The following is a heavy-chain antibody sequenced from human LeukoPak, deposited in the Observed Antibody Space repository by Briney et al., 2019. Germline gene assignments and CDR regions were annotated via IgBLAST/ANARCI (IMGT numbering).Heavy chain of an antibody. CDR1: GFTFSSYA. D-gene: IGHD2-2*01. CDR2: ISGSGGST. Sequence: GGSLRLSRAASGFTFSSYAMSWVRQAPGKGLEWVSAISGSGGSTYYADSVKGRFTISRDNSKNTLYLQMNSLRAEDTAVYYCAKVGFIGVPAARFDYWGQGTLVTVSS. V-gene: IGHV3-23*01. J-gene: IGHJ4*02. CDR3: AKVGFIGVPAARFDY.